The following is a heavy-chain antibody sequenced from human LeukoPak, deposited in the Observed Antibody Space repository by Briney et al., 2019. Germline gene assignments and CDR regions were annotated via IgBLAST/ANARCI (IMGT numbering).Heavy chain of an antibody. Sequence: GGSLRLSCAASGLTFSSYAMSWVRQAPGKGLEWVSAISGSGGSTYYADSVKGRFTISRDNSKNTLYLQMNSLRAEDTAVYYCARFADSSSWGGGSDYWGQGTLVSVSS. CDR1: GLTFSSYA. J-gene: IGHJ4*02. CDR2: ISGSGGST. CDR3: ARFADSSSWGGGSDY. V-gene: IGHV3-23*01. D-gene: IGHD6-13*01.